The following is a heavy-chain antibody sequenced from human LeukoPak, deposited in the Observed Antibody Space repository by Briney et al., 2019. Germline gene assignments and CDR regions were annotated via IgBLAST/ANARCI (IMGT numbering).Heavy chain of an antibody. CDR2: ISSSSSYI. CDR3: ARDGSGYSDPVDY. CDR1: GFTFSSYT. D-gene: IGHD3-22*01. J-gene: IGHJ4*02. V-gene: IGHV3-21*01. Sequence: GGSLRLSCAASGFTFSSYTMNWVRQAPGEGLEWVSSISSSSSYIYYADSVKGRFTISRYNAKNPLYLQMNSLRAEDTAVYYCARDGSGYSDPVDYWGQGTLVTVSS.